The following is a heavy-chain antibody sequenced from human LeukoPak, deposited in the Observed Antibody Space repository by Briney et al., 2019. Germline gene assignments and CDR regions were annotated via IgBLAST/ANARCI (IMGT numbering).Heavy chain of an antibody. V-gene: IGHV1-69*13. CDR2: IIPIFGTA. CDR3: ARTWIHKNWFDP. CDR1: GGTFSSYA. D-gene: IGHD5-12*01. Sequence: SVKVSCKASGGTFSSYAISWVRQAPGQGLEWMGGIIPIFGTANYAQKFQGRVTITADESTSTAYMELSSLRSEDTAVYYCARTWIHKNWFDPWGQGTLVTVSS. J-gene: IGHJ5*02.